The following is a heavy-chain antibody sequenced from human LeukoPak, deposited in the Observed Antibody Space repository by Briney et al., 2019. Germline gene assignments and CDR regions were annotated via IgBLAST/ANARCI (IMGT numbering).Heavy chain of an antibody. CDR3: ARVGDLWSGYYSN. J-gene: IGHJ4*02. D-gene: IGHD3-3*01. V-gene: IGHV3-20*04. CDR2: INWNGGST. CDR1: GFTFDDYG. Sequence: GGSLRLSCAASGFTFDDYGMSWVRQAPGKGLEWVSGINWNGGSTGYADSMKGRFTISRDNAKNSLYLQMNSLRPEDTALYYCARVGDLWSGYYSNWGQGTLVTVSS.